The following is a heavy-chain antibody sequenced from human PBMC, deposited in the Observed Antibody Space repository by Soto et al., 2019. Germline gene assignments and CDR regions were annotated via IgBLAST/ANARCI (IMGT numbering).Heavy chain of an antibody. CDR1: GFTFSDYY. CDR2: ISSSSSYT. D-gene: IGHD3-10*01. Sequence: GGSLRLSCAASGFTFSDYYMSWIRQAPGKGLEWVSYISSSSSYTNYADSVKGRFTIPRDNGKNSLYLQMNSLRAEDTAVYYCAREGLSTYYYGSGSYYDYYYYGMDVWGQGTTVTVSS. J-gene: IGHJ6*02. CDR3: AREGLSTYYYGSGSYYDYYYYGMDV. V-gene: IGHV3-11*06.